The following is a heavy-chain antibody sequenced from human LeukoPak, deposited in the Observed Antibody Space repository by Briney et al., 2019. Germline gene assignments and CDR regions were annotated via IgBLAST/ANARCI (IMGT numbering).Heavy chain of an antibody. D-gene: IGHD7-27*01. CDR3: TKEHWGPEY. J-gene: IGHJ1*01. CDR1: GFTLSHHW. CDR2: IKEDGSHT. V-gene: IGHV3-7*03. Sequence: HPGESLRLSCAASGFTLSHHWMTWVRQAPGKGLEWVANIKEDGSHTNYVDSVKGRITLSRDNAKNSVYLQMNSLRAEDTAVYYCTKEHWGPEYWGQGTLVTVSS.